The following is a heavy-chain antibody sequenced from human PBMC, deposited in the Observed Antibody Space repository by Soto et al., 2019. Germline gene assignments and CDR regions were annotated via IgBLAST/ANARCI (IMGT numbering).Heavy chain of an antibody. D-gene: IGHD4-17*01. Sequence: GGSLRLSCAASGFTFSSYSMNWVRQAPGKGLEWVSSISSSSSYIYYADSVKGRFTISRDNAKNSLYLQMNSLRAEDTAVYYCARDGGVTTRGGVDYWGQGTLVTVSS. CDR2: ISSSSSYI. CDR3: ARDGGVTTRGGVDY. V-gene: IGHV3-21*01. CDR1: GFTFSSYS. J-gene: IGHJ4*02.